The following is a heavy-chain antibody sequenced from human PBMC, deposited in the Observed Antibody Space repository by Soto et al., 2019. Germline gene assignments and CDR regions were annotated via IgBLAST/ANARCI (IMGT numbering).Heavy chain of an antibody. CDR1: GGSISSYY. Sequence: ETLSLTCTVSGGSISSYYWSWIRQPPGKGLEWIGNIYYSGSTNYNPSLKSRVTISVDMSKNQFSLKLSSVTAADTAVYYCARYWYSSGNYWGQGTLVTVSS. CDR2: IYYSGST. D-gene: IGHD6-19*01. V-gene: IGHV4-59*08. CDR3: ARYWYSSGNY. J-gene: IGHJ4*02.